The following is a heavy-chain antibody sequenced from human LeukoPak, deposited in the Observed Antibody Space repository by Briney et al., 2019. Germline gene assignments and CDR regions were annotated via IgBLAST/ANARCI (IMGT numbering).Heavy chain of an antibody. Sequence: GASVKVSRKAPAYTFSTYDVAWVRQAPGQGPEWMGWMNPISGNTGCAKQFKGRVTMTSDASVNSAYMELSSLRFDDTAVYFCTTAVRYQLLLEYWGQGTLITVSS. CDR3: TTAVRYQLLLEY. V-gene: IGHV1-8*01. J-gene: IGHJ4*02. CDR1: AYTFSTYD. CDR2: MNPISGNT. D-gene: IGHD2-2*01.